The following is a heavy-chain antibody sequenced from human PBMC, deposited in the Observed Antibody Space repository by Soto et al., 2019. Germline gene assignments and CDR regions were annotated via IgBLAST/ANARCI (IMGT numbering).Heavy chain of an antibody. CDR2: MNEDGGTT. Sequence: RGSLLVSCASSGFTFSTYWMHWVRQAPGKGLVWVSRMNEDGGTTDYADSVKGRFTISRDNAKKTLYLQMNSLRVEDTAVPYCASDLSGRADVWGQGTTAPV. V-gene: IGHV3-74*01. CDR3: ASDLSGRADV. J-gene: IGHJ6*02. CDR1: GFTFSTYW. D-gene: IGHD3-10*01.